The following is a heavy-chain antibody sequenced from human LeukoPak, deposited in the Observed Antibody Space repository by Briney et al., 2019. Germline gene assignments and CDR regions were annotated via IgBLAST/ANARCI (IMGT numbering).Heavy chain of an antibody. CDR3: ARDEYYYGSGSYFYFDY. V-gene: IGHV1-18*01. CDR1: GYTFTSYG. Sequence: ASVKVSCKASGYTFTSYGIGWVRQAPGQGLEWMGWISAYNGNTNYAQKLQGRVTMTTDTSTSTAYMELRSLRSDDTAVYYCARDEYYYGSGSYFYFDYWGQGTLVIVSS. D-gene: IGHD3-10*01. CDR2: ISAYNGNT. J-gene: IGHJ4*02.